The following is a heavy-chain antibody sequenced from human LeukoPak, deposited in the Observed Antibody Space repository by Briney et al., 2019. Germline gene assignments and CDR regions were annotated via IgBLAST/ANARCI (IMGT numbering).Heavy chain of an antibody. Sequence: SGTLSPTCTVSGGSISSYYWSWIRQPPGKGLEWIGYIYYSGSTNYNPSLKSRVTISVDTSKNQFSLKLSSVTAADTAVYYCARAVEMATSIWSSITNWYFDLWGRGTLVTVSS. J-gene: IGHJ2*01. CDR2: IYYSGST. CDR1: GGSISSYY. CDR3: ARAVEMATSIWSSITNWYFDL. V-gene: IGHV4-59*08. D-gene: IGHD5-24*01.